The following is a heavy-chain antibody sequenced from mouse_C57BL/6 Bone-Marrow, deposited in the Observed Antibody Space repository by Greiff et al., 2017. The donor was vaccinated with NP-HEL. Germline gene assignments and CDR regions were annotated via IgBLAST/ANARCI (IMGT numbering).Heavy chain of an antibody. CDR2: IWSGGST. CDR1: GFSLTSYG. D-gene: IGHD4-1*01. Sequence: QVQLQQSGPGLVQPSQSLSITCPVSGFSLTSYGVHWVRQSPGKGLEWLGVIWSGGSTDYNAAFISRLSISKDNSKSQVFFKMNSLQADDTAIYYCASLGRLDYWGQGTTLTVSS. J-gene: IGHJ2*01. V-gene: IGHV2-2*01. CDR3: ASLGRLDY.